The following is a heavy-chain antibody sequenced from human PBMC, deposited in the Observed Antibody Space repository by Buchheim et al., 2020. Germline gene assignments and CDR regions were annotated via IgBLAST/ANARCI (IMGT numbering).Heavy chain of an antibody. CDR2: ISYDGSNK. CDR1: GFTFSNYD. Sequence: QVQLVESGGGLVRPGRSLRLSCAASGFTFSNYDMHWVRQAPGKGLEWVALISYDGSNKYYADSVKGRFTISRDNSKNTLYLQMNSLRAEDTAVYYCATALRMSSGWYNEVDFWGQGTL. CDR3: ATALRMSSGWYNEVDF. D-gene: IGHD6-19*01. V-gene: IGHV3-30*03. J-gene: IGHJ4*02.